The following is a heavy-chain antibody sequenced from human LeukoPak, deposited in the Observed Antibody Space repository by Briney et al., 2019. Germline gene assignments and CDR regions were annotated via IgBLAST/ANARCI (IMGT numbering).Heavy chain of an antibody. CDR1: GFTFGDYS. V-gene: IGHV3-49*04. Sequence: GVLRLSCTASGFTFGDYSMNWVRQAPGKGLEWVGFIRSRTYGGTTEYAASVKGRFTISRDDSKSIAHLQMNSLKTEDTAVYYCMETGYTSGYDNWGQGTLVTVSS. D-gene: IGHD5-18*01. J-gene: IGHJ4*02. CDR2: IRSRTYGGTT. CDR3: METGYTSGYDN.